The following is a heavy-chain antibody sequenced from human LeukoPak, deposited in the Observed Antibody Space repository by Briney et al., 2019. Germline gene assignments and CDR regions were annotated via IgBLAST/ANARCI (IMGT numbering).Heavy chain of an antibody. D-gene: IGHD6-19*01. J-gene: IGHJ4*02. V-gene: IGHV3-30-3*01. CDR1: GFTFSCYA. Sequence: GGSLRLSCTASGFTFSCYAMHRVPQAPGKGLEWVAVISCDGSNKYYADSVKGRFTISRDNSKNTLYLQMNSLRAEDTAVYYCARDGVAGAGTGEADYWGQGTLVTVSS. CDR2: ISCDGSNK. CDR3: ARDGVAGAGTGEADY.